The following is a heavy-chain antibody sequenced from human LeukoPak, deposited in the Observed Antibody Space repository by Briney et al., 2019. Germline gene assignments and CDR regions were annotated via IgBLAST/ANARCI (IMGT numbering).Heavy chain of an antibody. CDR1: GYSFTSYW. CDR3: ARHAYYGSGSPFDP. Sequence: GESLKISCKGSGYSFTSYWIGWVRPMPGKGLEWMGIISPGDSDTRYRPSFQGQVTISADKPISTAYLQWSSLKASDTAMYYCARHAYYGSGSPFDPWGQGTLVTVSS. J-gene: IGHJ5*02. CDR2: ISPGDSDT. D-gene: IGHD3-10*01. V-gene: IGHV5-51*01.